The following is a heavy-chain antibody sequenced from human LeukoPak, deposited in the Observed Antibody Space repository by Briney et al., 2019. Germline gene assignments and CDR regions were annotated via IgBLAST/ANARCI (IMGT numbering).Heavy chain of an antibody. CDR2: ITSNGGST. Sequence: PGGSLTLSCAASGFTFSRYAMHWVRQPPGKGLEYVSAITSNGGSTYYANSVKGRFIISRDNSKKTLYLQLGSLRADDMAMYYCATASGSQYAEYFQHWGQGTLVTVSS. V-gene: IGHV3-64*01. D-gene: IGHD1-26*01. J-gene: IGHJ1*01. CDR3: ATASGSQYAEYFQH. CDR1: GFTFSRYA.